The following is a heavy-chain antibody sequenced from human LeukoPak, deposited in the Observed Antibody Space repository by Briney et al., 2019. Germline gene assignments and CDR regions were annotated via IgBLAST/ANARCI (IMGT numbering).Heavy chain of an antibody. CDR1: GFTFSSSTFGSYT. CDR3: ARDLDYSTGFDY. Sequence: GESLRLSCATSGFTFSSSTFGSYTMNWVRQAPGKGLEWVSSISSTGTYIYYTDSVKVRFTISRDIANSLLYLQMNSLRADDTAVYYCARDLDYSTGFDYWGQGTLVTVSS. D-gene: IGHD4-11*01. CDR2: ISSTGTYI. J-gene: IGHJ4*02. V-gene: IGHV3-21*01.